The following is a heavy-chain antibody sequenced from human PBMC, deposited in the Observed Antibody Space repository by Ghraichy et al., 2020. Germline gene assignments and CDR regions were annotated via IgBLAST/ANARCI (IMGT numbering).Heavy chain of an antibody. CDR1: GRTFRGYY. CDR3: ARGGHSSSWYGGDWVDP. Sequence: ASVKVSCKTSGRTFRGYYMHWVRQAPGQGLEWMGWINPNTGATNYAQSFQGRVTMTRDTSISTAYMELTSLKSDDTAVYFCARGGHSSSWYGGDWVDPWGQGTPVTVSS. CDR2: INPNTGAT. J-gene: IGHJ5*02. V-gene: IGHV1-2*02. D-gene: IGHD6-13*01.